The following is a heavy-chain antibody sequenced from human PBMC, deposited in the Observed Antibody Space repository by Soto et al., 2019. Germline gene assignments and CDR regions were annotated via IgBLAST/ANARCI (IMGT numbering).Heavy chain of an antibody. D-gene: IGHD3-10*01. CDR3: ARLGGDDY. V-gene: IGHV4-61*01. Sequence: SETLSLTCTVSGGSVRSGSDYWSWIRQPPVKGLEWIGYIYYSGSTNYNPSLKSRVTISVDTSKNQFSLKLTSVTAADTAVYYCARLGGDDYWGQGTLVTVSS. CDR2: IYYSGST. CDR1: GGSVRSGSDY. J-gene: IGHJ4*02.